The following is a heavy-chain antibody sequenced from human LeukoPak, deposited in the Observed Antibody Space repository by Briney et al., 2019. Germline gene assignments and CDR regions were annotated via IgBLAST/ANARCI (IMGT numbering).Heavy chain of an antibody. CDR1: GYTFTGDY. V-gene: IGHV1-2*02. CDR3: ARDDYYGSGTPSY. Sequence: EASVKVSCKASGYTFTGDYMHWVRQAPGQGLEWMGWINPNSGGTNYAQKFQGRVTMTRDTSISTAYMELSRLRSDDTAVYYCARDDYYGSGTPSYWGQGTLVTVSS. J-gene: IGHJ4*02. CDR2: INPNSGGT. D-gene: IGHD3-10*01.